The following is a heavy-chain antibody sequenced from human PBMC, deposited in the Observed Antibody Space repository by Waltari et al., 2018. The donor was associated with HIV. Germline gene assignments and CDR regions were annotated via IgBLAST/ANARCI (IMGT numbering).Heavy chain of an antibody. J-gene: IGHJ4*02. V-gene: IGHV4-39*01. CDR2: IYYSGST. CDR1: GGSLSSSSYY. D-gene: IGHD6-19*01. Sequence: QLQLQESGPGLVKPSETLYLTCTVSGGSLSSSSYYWGWLRQAPGKGLEWIGSIYYSGSTYYNPSLKSRVTISVDTSKNQFSLKLSSVTAADTAVYHCVRHGGGWAPGGFDYWGQGTLVTVSS. CDR3: VRHGGGWAPGGFDY.